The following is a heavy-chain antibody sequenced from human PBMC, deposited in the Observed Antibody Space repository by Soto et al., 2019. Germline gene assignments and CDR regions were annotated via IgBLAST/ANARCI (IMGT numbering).Heavy chain of an antibody. CDR3: ARDPSHPPGYYYGMDV. V-gene: IGHV3-48*02. Sequence: GGSLRLSCAASGFTFSSYSMNWVRQAPGKGLEWVSYISSSSSTIYYADSVKGRFTISRDNAKNSLYLQMNSLRDEDTAVYYCARDPSHPPGYYYGMDVWGQGTTVTSP. J-gene: IGHJ6*02. D-gene: IGHD3-10*01. CDR2: ISSSSSTI. CDR1: GFTFSSYS.